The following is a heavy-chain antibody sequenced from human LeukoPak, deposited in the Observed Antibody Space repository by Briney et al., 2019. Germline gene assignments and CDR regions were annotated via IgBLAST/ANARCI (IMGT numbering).Heavy chain of an antibody. D-gene: IGHD2-2*01. CDR1: GFTFSSYS. CDR2: ISSSSSTI. V-gene: IGHV3-48*01. Sequence: GGSLRLSCAASGFTFSSYSMNWVRQAPGKGLEWVSYISSSSSTIYYADSVKGRFTISRDNAKNSLYLQMNRLRAEDTAVYYCARDGGIVVVPAATYFDYWGQGTLVTVSS. CDR3: ARDGGIVVVPAATYFDY. J-gene: IGHJ4*02.